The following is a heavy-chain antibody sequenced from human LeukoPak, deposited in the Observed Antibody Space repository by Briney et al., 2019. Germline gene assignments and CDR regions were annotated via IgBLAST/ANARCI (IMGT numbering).Heavy chain of an antibody. CDR3: ARGGVTTVTTDY. CDR2: ISSSSSYI. Sequence: GGSLRLSCAASGFTFSSYSMNWVRQAPGKGLEWVSSISSSSSYIYYADSVKGRFTISRDNAKNSLYLQMNSLRAEDTAVYYCARGGVTTVTTDYWGQGTLVTVSS. J-gene: IGHJ4*02. CDR1: GFTFSSYS. V-gene: IGHV3-21*01. D-gene: IGHD4-17*01.